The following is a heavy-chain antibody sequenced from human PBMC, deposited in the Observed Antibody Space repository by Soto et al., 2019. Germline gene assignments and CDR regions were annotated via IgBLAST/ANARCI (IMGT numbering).Heavy chain of an antibody. CDR3: DSSGPWMAFDAFDI. CDR2: FDPEDGET. J-gene: IGHJ3*02. Sequence: EASVKVSCKVSGYTLTELSMHWVRQAPGKGLEWMGGFDPEDGETIYAQKFQGRVTMTEDTSTDTAYMELSSLRSEDTAVYYYDSSGPWMAFDAFDIWGQGTMVTVSS. CDR1: GYTLTELS. V-gene: IGHV1-24*01. D-gene: IGHD3-22*01.